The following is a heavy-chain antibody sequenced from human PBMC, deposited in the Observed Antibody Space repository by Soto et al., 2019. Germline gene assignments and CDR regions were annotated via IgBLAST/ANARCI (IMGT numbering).Heavy chain of an antibody. Sequence: QVQLQESGPGLVKPSETLSLTRTVSGGSISSYYWSWIRQPPGKGLEWIGYIHYSGSTNYNPSLKSRVTITVDTSKNQFSLKLSSVTAADTDVYYCARPRRATDYWGHGTLVTVSS. CDR2: IHYSGST. J-gene: IGHJ4*01. V-gene: IGHV4-59*08. D-gene: IGHD1-26*01. CDR3: ARPRRATDY. CDR1: GGSISSYY.